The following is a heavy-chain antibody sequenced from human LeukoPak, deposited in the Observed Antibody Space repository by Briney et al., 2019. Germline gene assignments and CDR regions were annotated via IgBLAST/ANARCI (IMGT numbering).Heavy chain of an antibody. Sequence: SETLSLTCTVSGGSISTSSYYWGWIRQPPGKGLEWIGSIYYTGSTYYNPSLKSRVTISVDTSRNHFSLRLSSVTAADTAVYYCARLHYGGNYGYYYYYMDVWGKGTTVTISS. D-gene: IGHD4-23*01. V-gene: IGHV4-39*02. CDR3: ARLHYGGNYGYYYYYMDV. CDR1: GGSISTSSYY. J-gene: IGHJ6*03. CDR2: IYYTGST.